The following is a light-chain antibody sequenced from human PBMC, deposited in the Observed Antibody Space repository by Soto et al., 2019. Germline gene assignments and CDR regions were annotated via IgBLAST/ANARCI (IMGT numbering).Light chain of an antibody. CDR2: GNS. J-gene: IGLJ3*02. CDR1: SSNIGAGYD. Sequence: QSALTQPPSVSGAPGQRVTISCTGSSSNIGAGYDVHWYQQVPGTAPKLLIHGNSNRPSGVPDRFSGSKSGTSASLVITGLQTEDEADYYCQSYDSSLSGSWVFGGGTKLTVL. CDR3: QSYDSSLSGSWV. V-gene: IGLV1-40*01.